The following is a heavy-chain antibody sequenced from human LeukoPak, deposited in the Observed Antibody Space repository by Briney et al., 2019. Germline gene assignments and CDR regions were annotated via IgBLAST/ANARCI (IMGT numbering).Heavy chain of an antibody. CDR1: GFTFSSYA. CDR2: IWYDGSNK. D-gene: IGHD3-22*01. CDR3: ARDRGNYYDSSGPDY. V-gene: IGHV3-33*08. J-gene: IGHJ4*02. Sequence: GGSLRLSCAASGFTFSSYAMHWVRQAPGKGLEWVAVIWYDGSNKYYADSVKGRFTISRDNSKNTLYLQMNSLRAEDTAVYYCARDRGNYYDSSGPDYWGQGTLVTVSS.